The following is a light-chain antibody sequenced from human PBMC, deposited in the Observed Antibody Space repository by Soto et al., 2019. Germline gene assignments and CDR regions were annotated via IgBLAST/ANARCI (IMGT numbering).Light chain of an antibody. CDR3: QKYNSAPRT. Sequence: DIQMTQSPSSLSASVGDRVTITFRASQVISNYLAWYQQKQGKVPTLLIYAASTLQSGVPSRFSGSGSGTDFTLTIRSLQPEDVATYYCQKYNSAPRTFGQGTKMEIK. J-gene: IGKJ1*01. V-gene: IGKV1-27*01. CDR1: QVISNY. CDR2: AAS.